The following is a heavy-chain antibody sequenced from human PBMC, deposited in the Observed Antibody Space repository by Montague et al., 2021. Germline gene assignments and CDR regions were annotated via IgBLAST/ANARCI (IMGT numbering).Heavy chain of an antibody. CDR1: GGSISSTSHY. Sequence: SETLSLTCTVSGGSISSTSHYWDWIRQPPGKGLEWIGTFYSGGNTYYNPALKSRVFISADTSNNQFSLKLHSVTAADTAVYFCARARITGTTTPLDYWGQGTLVIVSS. V-gene: IGHV4-39*01. CDR3: ARARITGTTTPLDY. J-gene: IGHJ4*02. D-gene: IGHD1/OR15-1a*01. CDR2: FYSGGNT.